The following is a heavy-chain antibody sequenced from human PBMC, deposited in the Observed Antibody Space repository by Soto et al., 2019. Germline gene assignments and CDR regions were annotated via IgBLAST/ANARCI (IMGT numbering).Heavy chain of an antibody. CDR1: GYSFTTHL. D-gene: IGHD3-22*01. V-gene: IGHV1-3*01. CDR3: ARHRIISIIVALGSMDV. J-gene: IGHJ6*02. Sequence: QVHLVQSGAEVKQPGASVRVSCKASGYSFTTHLMHWVRQAPGQRLEWMGWINPGNGDTRFAQKFQDRVTVTRDTPANTAYMELSSLRSEDTAVYYCARHRIISIIVALGSMDVWGQGTTVTVS. CDR2: INPGNGDT.